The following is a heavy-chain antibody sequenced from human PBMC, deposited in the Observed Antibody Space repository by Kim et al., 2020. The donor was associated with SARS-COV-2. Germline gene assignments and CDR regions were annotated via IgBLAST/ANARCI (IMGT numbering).Heavy chain of an antibody. CDR1: GGSISSSSYY. Sequence: SETLSLTCTVSGGSISSSSYYWGWIRQPPGKGLEWIGSIYYSGSTYYNPSLKSRVTISVDTSKNQFSLKLSSVTAADTAVYYCARRPRSDWNLGPFDYWGQGTLVTVSS. V-gene: IGHV4-39*01. J-gene: IGHJ4*02. D-gene: IGHD1-7*01. CDR2: IYYSGST. CDR3: ARRPRSDWNLGPFDY.